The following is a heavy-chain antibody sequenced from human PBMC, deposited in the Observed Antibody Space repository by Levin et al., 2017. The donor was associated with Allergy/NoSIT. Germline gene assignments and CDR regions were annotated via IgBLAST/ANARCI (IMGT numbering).Heavy chain of an antibody. Sequence: SETLSLTCTVSGGSISSSSYYWGWIRQPPGKGLEWIGTIYYSGTTYYSPSLKSRVTVSVDTSKNQFSLKLSSVTAADTAVYYCARLRDCIGGNCYSYFYFYYMDVWGKGTTVTVSS. CDR3: ARLRDCIGGNCYSYFYFYYMDV. V-gene: IGHV4-39*01. CDR2: IYYSGTT. D-gene: IGHD2-15*01. CDR1: GGSISSSSYY. J-gene: IGHJ6*03.